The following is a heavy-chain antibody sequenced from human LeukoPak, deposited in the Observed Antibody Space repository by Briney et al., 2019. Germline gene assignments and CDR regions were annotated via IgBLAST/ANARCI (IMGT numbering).Heavy chain of an antibody. Sequence: GGSLRLSCAASGFTFSSYSMNWVRQAPGKGLEWVSVIYSGGATYYADSVRGRFTISRDNSKNMVSLQMTSLGAEDTAVYYCARGRFSGPDDYWGQGTLVTVSS. CDR3: ARGRFSGPDDY. V-gene: IGHV3-53*01. D-gene: IGHD6-19*01. CDR2: IYSGGAT. J-gene: IGHJ4*02. CDR1: GFTFSSYS.